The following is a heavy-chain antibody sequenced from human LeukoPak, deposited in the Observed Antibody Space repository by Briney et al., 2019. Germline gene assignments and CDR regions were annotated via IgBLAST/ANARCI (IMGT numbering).Heavy chain of an antibody. J-gene: IGHJ6*02. CDR1: GGTFSSYA. D-gene: IGHD2-15*01. CDR3: ARLVVVVAARYYYYGMDV. Sequence: SVKVSCKASGGTFSSYAISWVRQAPGQGLEWMGGTIPIFGTANYAQKFQGRVTITADESTSTAYMELSSLRSEDTAVYYCARLVVVVAARYYYYGMDVWGQGTTVTVSS. CDR2: TIPIFGTA. V-gene: IGHV1-69*13.